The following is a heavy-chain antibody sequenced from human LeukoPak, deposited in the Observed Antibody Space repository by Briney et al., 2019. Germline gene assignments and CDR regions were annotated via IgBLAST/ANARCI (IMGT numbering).Heavy chain of an antibody. CDR2: INLVNGNT. V-gene: IGHV1-3*01. D-gene: IGHD5-24*01. CDR3: ARGAARMVEIATIISFEY. CDR1: GYTFTNYA. J-gene: IGHJ4*02. Sequence: RASVKVSCKASGYTFTNYAMHWVRLAPGQRLQWMGWINLVNGNTKYSQYFEGRVTITRDTSASTVYMELSSLRAEDTAVYYCARGAARMVEIATIISFEYWGQGTLVTVSS.